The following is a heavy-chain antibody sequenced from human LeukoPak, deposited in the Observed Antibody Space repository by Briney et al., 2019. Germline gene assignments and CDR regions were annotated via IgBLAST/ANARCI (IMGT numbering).Heavy chain of an antibody. D-gene: IGHD3-16*01. CDR2: ICYSGST. J-gene: IGHJ4*02. Sequence: SETLSLTCTVSGVSINSGGFYWRWIRQHPGKGLEWIVYICYSGSTLYNPSLKSRVAISLDKSKNQFCLNLRSVTAADTAVYYCARGGSFLGNYVYWGQGTLVTVSS. V-gene: IGHV4-31*03. CDR1: GVSINSGGFY. CDR3: ARGGSFLGNYVY.